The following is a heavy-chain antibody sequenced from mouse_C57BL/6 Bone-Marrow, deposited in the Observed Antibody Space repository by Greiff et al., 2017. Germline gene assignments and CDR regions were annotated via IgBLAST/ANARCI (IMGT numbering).Heavy chain of an antibody. V-gene: IGHV1-52*01. CDR2: IDPSDSET. D-gene: IGHD1-1*01. Sequence: QVQLQQPGAELVRPGSSVKLSCKASGYTFTSYWMHWVKQRPIQGLEWIGNIDPSDSETHYKQKFKYKATLTVAQSYRPAYMQLSSLTSEDSAVYYCARELRYSFYYFDYWGQGTTLTVSS. CDR3: ARELRYSFYYFDY. CDR1: GYTFTSYW. J-gene: IGHJ2*01.